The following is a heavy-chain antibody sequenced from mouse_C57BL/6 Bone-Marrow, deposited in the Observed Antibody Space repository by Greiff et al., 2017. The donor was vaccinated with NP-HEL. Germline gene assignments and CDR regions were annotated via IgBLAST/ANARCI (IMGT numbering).Heavy chain of an antibody. CDR1: GYTFTSYG. J-gene: IGHJ3*01. CDR2: IYPRSGNT. Sequence: VKLVESGAELARPGASVKLSCKASGYTFTSYGISWVKQRTGQGLEWIGEIYPRSGNTYYNEKFKGKATLTADKSSSTAYMELRSLTSEDSAVYFCARSGDYSNSWFAYWGQGTLVTVSA. D-gene: IGHD2-5*01. CDR3: ARSGDYSNSWFAY. V-gene: IGHV1-81*01.